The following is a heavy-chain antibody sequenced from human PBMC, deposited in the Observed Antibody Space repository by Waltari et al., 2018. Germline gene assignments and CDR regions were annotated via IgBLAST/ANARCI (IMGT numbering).Heavy chain of an antibody. D-gene: IGHD4-17*01. CDR2: IWYDGSNK. CDR1: GFTFSSYG. Sequence: QVQLVESGGGVVQPGRSLRLSCAASGFTFSSYGMHWVRQAPGKGLEWVAVIWYDGSNKYYADSVKGRFTISRDNSKNTLYLQMSSLRTEDTALYYCARDGLTVGYGSWFDPWGQGTLVTVSS. V-gene: IGHV3-33*01. J-gene: IGHJ5*02. CDR3: ARDGLTVGYGSWFDP.